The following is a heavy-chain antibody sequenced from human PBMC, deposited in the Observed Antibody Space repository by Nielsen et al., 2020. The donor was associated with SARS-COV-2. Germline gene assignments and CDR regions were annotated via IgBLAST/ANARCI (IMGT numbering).Heavy chain of an antibody. J-gene: IGHJ4*02. CDR2: INTDTGNP. Sequence: ASVKVSCKASEYTSTSYTMNWMRQAPGQGLEWMGWINTDTGNPTYAQGFTGRFVFSLDTSVSTAYLQISSLKAEDTAVYYCARDRIAVAGLFDYWGQGTLVTVSS. D-gene: IGHD6-19*01. V-gene: IGHV7-4-1*02. CDR3: ARDRIAVAGLFDY. CDR1: EYTSTSYT.